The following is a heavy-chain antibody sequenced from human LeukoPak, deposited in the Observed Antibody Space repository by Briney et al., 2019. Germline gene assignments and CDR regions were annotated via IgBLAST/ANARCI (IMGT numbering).Heavy chain of an antibody. CDR3: ATRWAD. Sequence: SGGSLRLSCAASGFTFNTYTMNWVRQAPGKGLEWVSYISGSSGIIDYADSVRGRFTIPRDNAKNTLYLQMNSLRAEDTAVYYCATRWADWGQGTLVTVSS. CDR2: ISGSSGII. V-gene: IGHV3-48*01. CDR1: GFTFNTYT. J-gene: IGHJ4*02. D-gene: IGHD5-24*01.